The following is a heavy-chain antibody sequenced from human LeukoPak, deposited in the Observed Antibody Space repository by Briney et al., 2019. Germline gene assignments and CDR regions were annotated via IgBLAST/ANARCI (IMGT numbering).Heavy chain of an antibody. J-gene: IGHJ4*02. CDR2: ISSSSSYI. CDR1: GFTFSSYS. CDR3: AREGLGGYGDGFDY. Sequence: PGGSLRLSCAASGFTFSSYSMNWVRQAPGKGLEWVSSISSSSSYIYYADSVKGRFTISRDNAKNSLYLQMNSLRAEDTAVYYCAREGLGGYGDGFDYWGQGTLVTVSS. V-gene: IGHV3-21*01. D-gene: IGHD4-17*01.